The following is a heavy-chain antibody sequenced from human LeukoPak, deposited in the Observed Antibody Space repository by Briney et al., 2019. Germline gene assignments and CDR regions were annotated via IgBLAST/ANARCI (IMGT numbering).Heavy chain of an antibody. CDR2: IYSDGST. CDR1: GFTVSNNF. D-gene: IGHD6-19*01. CDR3: ARSGSGWFDF. J-gene: IGHJ4*02. Sequence: GGSLRLSCAAYGFTVSNNFMSWVRQAPEKGLEGVSVIYSDGSTYYADSVKGRFTISRDSSKNTLYLQMNSLRDEDTAVYYCARSGSGWFDFWGQGPLVTVSS. V-gene: IGHV3-53*01.